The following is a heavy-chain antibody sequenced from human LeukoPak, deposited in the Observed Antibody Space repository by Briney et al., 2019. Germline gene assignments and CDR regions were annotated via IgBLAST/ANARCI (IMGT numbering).Heavy chain of an antibody. CDR1: GDSVSSNSAA. CDR3: AGVGGGIAVAGPLEGALDI. Sequence: SQTLSLTCAISGDSVSSNSAAWNWVRQSPSRGLEWLGRTYYRSKWYNDYAVSVKSRITINPDTSKNQFSLQLNSVTPEDTAVYYCAGVGGGIAVAGPLEGALDIWGQGTMVTVSS. J-gene: IGHJ3*02. V-gene: IGHV6-1*01. D-gene: IGHD6-19*01. CDR2: TYYRSKWYN.